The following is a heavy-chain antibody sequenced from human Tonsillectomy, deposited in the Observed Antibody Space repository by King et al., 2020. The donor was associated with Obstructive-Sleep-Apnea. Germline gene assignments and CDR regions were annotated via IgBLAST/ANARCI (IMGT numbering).Heavy chain of an antibody. CDR3: VKSVGIHLWSEIDY. CDR1: GFTFSIYA. J-gene: IGHJ4*02. D-gene: IGHD5-18*01. V-gene: IGHV3-64D*06. Sequence: VQLVESGGDLVQPGGSLRLSCLASGFTFSIYAMHWVRQAPGKGLEYLSGISSNGGSTYYAGSVKGRFTISRDNSKNTLYLQMSSLRAEDTAVYYCVKSVGIHLWSEIDYWGQGTLVTVSS. CDR2: ISSNGGST.